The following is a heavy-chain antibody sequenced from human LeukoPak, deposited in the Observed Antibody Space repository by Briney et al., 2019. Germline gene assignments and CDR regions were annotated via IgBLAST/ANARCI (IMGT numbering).Heavy chain of an antibody. CDR1: GFTFSSYG. D-gene: IGHD3-10*01. CDR2: ISHDGSNK. J-gene: IGHJ6*03. CDR3: ARDRVPQTYYYYMDV. V-gene: IGHV3-30*03. Sequence: PGGSLRLSCAASGFTFSSYGMHWVHQSPGKGLEWVAFISHDGSNKYYADSVKGRFTISRDNSQNTLYLEMNSLRTEDTAVYYCARDRVPQTYYYYMDVWGKGTTVTVSS.